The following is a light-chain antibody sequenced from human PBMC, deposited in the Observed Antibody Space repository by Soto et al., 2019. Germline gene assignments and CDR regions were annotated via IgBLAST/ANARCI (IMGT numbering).Light chain of an antibody. V-gene: IGLV1-40*01. CDR2: GNN. CDR3: QSYDSSLINSV. CDR1: ISNIGAGYD. Sequence: QSALTQPPSVSGAPGQRVTISCTGSISNIGAGYDVHWYQQFPGKVPKLLIHGNNNRPSGVPDRFSGSTSGTSASLAITGLQAEDEADYYCQSYDSSLINSVFGGGTKLTVL. J-gene: IGLJ3*02.